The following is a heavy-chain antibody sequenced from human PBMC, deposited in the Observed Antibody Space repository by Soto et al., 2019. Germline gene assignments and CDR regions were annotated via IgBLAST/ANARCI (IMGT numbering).Heavy chain of an antibody. CDR3: ARGDSTDCSNGVCSFFYNHDMDV. CDR1: GYTFTSYD. Sequence: RASVKVSCKASGYTFTSYDINWVRQAPGQGLEWLGRINPKSGGTSTAQKFQGWVTMTTDTSISTASMELTRLTSDDTAIYYCARGDSTDCSNGVCSFFYNHDMDVWGQGTTVTVSS. D-gene: IGHD2-8*01. J-gene: IGHJ6*02. CDR2: INPKSGGT. V-gene: IGHV1-2*04.